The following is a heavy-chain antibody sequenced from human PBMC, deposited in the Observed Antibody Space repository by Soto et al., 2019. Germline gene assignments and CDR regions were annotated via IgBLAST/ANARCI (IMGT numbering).Heavy chain of an antibody. V-gene: IGHV3-48*01. D-gene: IGHD3-10*01. CDR1: GFTFSRYS. CDR2: ISSGSSTI. CDR3: AILPYVSGSRPFDY. Sequence: SLRLSCAGSGFTFSRYSMNWVRQGPGKGLEWVSYISSGSSTIYYADSVKGRFTISRDNAKNSLYLQMNSLRAEDTAVYYCAILPYVSGSRPFDYWGQGTLVTVSS. J-gene: IGHJ4*02.